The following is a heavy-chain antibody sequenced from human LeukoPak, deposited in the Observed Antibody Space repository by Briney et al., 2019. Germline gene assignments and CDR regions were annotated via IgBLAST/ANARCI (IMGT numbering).Heavy chain of an antibody. J-gene: IGHJ3*02. CDR2: ISAYNGNT. Sequence: ASVKVSCKASGYTFTSYGISWVRQAPGQGLEWMGWISAYNGNTNYAQKLQGRVTMTTDTSTSTAYMELRSLRSDDTAVYYCARVPLATQIVRXXDIWGQGTMVTVSS. V-gene: IGHV1-18*01. D-gene: IGHD1-26*01. CDR1: GYTFTSYG. CDR3: ARVPLATQIVRXXDI.